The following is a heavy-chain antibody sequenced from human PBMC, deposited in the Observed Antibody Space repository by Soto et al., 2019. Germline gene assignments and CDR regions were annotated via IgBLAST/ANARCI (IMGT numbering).Heavy chain of an antibody. Sequence: QVQLAQSGAEMTKPGSSVKVSCRASGGSFSDFAFSWERQAPGQGLEWMGGIIPMFAATKYAQRLQDRVTINADESTNTVYLALNRLTSADTAIYSCARGAIVAVPAALSSYHDYTNYRFDSWGQVTLVTFSS. D-gene: IGHD2-15*01. V-gene: IGHV1-69*01. J-gene: IGHJ4*02. CDR2: IIPMFAAT. CDR1: GGSFSDFA. CDR3: ARGAIVAVPAALSSYHDYTNYRFDS.